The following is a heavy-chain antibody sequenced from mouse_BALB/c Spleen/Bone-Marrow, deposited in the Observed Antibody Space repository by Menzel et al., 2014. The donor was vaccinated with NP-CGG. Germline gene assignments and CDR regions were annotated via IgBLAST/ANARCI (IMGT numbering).Heavy chain of an antibody. V-gene: IGHV1-9*01. CDR2: ILPGSGST. Sequence: VQLQQSGAELMKPGASVKISCKATGYTFSSYWIEWVKQRPGHGLEWIGEILPGSGSTNYNEKCKGKATFTADTSSNTAYMQLSSLTSEDSAVYYCARGIDYYAMDYWGQGTSVTVSS. J-gene: IGHJ4*01. CDR1: GYTFSSYW. CDR3: ARGIDYYAMDY.